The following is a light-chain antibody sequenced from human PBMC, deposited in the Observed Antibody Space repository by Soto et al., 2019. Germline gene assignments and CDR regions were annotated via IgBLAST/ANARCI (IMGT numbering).Light chain of an antibody. CDR3: QSYDSSLVM. CDR2: GNN. V-gene: IGLV1-40*01. Sequence: QSVLTQPPSVSGAPGQRFPISGPGSSPNIGAGYDVHWYQQLPGTAPNLLIYGNNNRPSGVPDRFSGSKSGTSASLAVTGLQAEDEADYYCQSYDSSLVMFGGGTKLTVL. CDR1: SPNIGAGYD. J-gene: IGLJ3*02.